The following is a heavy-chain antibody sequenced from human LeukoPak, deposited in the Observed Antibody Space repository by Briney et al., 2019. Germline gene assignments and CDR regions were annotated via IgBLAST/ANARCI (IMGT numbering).Heavy chain of an antibody. CDR3: AKGPAHDYRDYYYGMDV. Sequence: PGGSLRLSCAASGFTFSSYAMSWVRQAPGKGLEWVSAISGSGGSTYYADSVKGRFTISRDNSKNTLYLQMNSLRAEDTAVYYCAKGPAHDYRDYYYGMDVWGQGTTVTVSS. D-gene: IGHD4-4*01. V-gene: IGHV3-23*01. J-gene: IGHJ6*02. CDR1: GFTFSSYA. CDR2: ISGSGGST.